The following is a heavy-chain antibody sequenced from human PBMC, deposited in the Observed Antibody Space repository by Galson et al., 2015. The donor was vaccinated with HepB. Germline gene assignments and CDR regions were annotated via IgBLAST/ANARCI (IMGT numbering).Heavy chain of an antibody. V-gene: IGHV5-51*01. Sequence: QSGAEVKKPGESLKISCKASGYSFTSYWIGWVRQMPGKGPEWMGIIYPGDSDIRYSPSFQGQVTISADKSINTAYLQWSSLKDSDTAMYYCARGILVVVTSHDAFDIWGQGTMVTVSS. CDR2: IYPGDSDI. J-gene: IGHJ3*02. CDR3: ARGILVVVTSHDAFDI. D-gene: IGHD3-22*01. CDR1: GYSFTSYW.